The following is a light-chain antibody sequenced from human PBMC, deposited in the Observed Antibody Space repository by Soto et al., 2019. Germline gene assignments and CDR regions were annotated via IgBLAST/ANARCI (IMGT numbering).Light chain of an antibody. V-gene: IGKV3-20*01. Sequence: EIVMTLVPTTLSVSTGERATLSCRASQTVLSNLAWYQQKPGQAPRLLIYGASMRATGIPDRFSGRGSGTDFTLTISRLEPEDFAVYYCQQCGSSSTFGQGTRME. CDR2: GAS. CDR1: QTVLSN. CDR3: QQCGSSST. J-gene: IGKJ5*01.